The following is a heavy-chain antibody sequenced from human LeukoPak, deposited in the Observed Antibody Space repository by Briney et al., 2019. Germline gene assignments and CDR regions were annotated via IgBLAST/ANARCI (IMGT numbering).Heavy chain of an antibody. CDR3: ARDTPSQANWGIGWYFDL. V-gene: IGHV4-30-4*08. Sequence: PSETLSLTCTVSGGSISSGDYYWSWIRQPPGKGLEWIGYIYYSESTYYNPSLKSRVTISVDTSKNQFSLKLSSVTAADTAVYYCARDTPSQANWGIGWYFDLWGRGTLVTVSS. CDR2: IYYSEST. CDR1: GGSISSGDYY. D-gene: IGHD7-27*01. J-gene: IGHJ2*01.